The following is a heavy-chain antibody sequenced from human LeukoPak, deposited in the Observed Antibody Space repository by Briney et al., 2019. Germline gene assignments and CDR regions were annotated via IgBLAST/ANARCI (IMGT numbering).Heavy chain of an antibody. Sequence: GGSLRLPCSAAGCTFHDYAMHWVRQAPGKGLEWVSGISWNGGTIDYADSVKGRFTISRDNAKNSLYLQMNSLRPEDMALYYCAKGPTYSSSSLFDYWGQGILVAVSS. CDR3: AKGPTYSSSSLFDY. CDR1: GCTFHDYA. D-gene: IGHD6-6*01. CDR2: ISWNGGTI. J-gene: IGHJ4*02. V-gene: IGHV3-9*03.